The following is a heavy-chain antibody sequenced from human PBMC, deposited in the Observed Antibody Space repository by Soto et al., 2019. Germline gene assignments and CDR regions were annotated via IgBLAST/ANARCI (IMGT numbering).Heavy chain of an antibody. CDR2: ISAYTGNT. CDR3: ARDPGDIVVGGPLGAFDI. D-gene: IGHD2-15*01. Sequence: QVQLVQSGAEVKKPGASVKVSCKASGYTFTSYGISWVRQAPGQGLEWMGWISAYTGNTNYAQKRQGRVTMTTDTSTSTAYMELRSLRSDDTAVYYCARDPGDIVVGGPLGAFDIWGQGTMVTVSS. V-gene: IGHV1-18*01. CDR1: GYTFTSYG. J-gene: IGHJ3*02.